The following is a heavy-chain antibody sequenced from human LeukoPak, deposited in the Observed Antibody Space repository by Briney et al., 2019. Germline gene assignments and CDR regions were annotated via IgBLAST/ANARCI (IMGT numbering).Heavy chain of an antibody. CDR2: INHSGST. V-gene: IGHV4-34*01. CDR3: ARGRGMGYYDSSAYNRNWFDP. CDR1: GGSFSGYY. D-gene: IGHD3-22*01. J-gene: IGHJ5*02. Sequence: SETLSLTCAVYGGSFSGYYWSWIRQPPGKGLEWIGEINHSGSTNYNPSLKSRVTISVDTSKNQFSLKLSSVTAADTAVYYCARGRGMGYYDSSAYNRNWFDPWGQGTLVTVSS.